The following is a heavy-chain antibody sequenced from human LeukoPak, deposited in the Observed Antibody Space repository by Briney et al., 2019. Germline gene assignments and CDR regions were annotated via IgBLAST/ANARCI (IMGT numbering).Heavy chain of an antibody. D-gene: IGHD3-10*01. CDR3: ARGCGNVILLFGEFS. CDR1: GFSFSAHA. V-gene: IGHV3-30*01. CDR2: ISYDGSHT. Sequence: GGSLRLSCAASGFSFSAHAMHWVRQAPGKGLEWVAAISYDGSHTYYADSVKGRFSISRDNSKNKNTLYLQMDSLRAEDTALYYCARGCGNVILLFGEFSWGQGTLVTVSS. J-gene: IGHJ4*02.